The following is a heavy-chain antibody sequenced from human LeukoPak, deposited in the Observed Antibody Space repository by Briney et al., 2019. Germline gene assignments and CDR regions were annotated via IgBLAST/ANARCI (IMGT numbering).Heavy chain of an antibody. V-gene: IGHV1-46*01. D-gene: IGHD3-3*01. CDR2: INPSGGST. Sequence: ASVKVSCKASGYIFTDYYLHWVRQAPGQGLEWMGIINPSGGSTTYAQKFQGRVTMTRDTSTSTVYMELSSLRSEDTAVYYCARSNYDFWSGYSSDAFDIWGQGTMVTVSS. CDR1: GYIFTDYY. CDR3: ARSNYDFWSGYSSDAFDI. J-gene: IGHJ3*02.